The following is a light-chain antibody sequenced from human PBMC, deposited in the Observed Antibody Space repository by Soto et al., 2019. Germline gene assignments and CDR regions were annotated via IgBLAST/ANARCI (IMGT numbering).Light chain of an antibody. CDR1: QRVSSH. CDR3: HQYNNWPWT. CDR2: AAS. V-gene: IGKV3-15*01. Sequence: ETVITQSPFTLSLSPRDTATLSCKASQRVSSHLAWYQQKPGQAPRLLIYAASTRATGIPVRFSGSGSETEFTLTIRSLQSEDFALYYCHQYNNWPWTFGQGTKVDI. J-gene: IGKJ1*01.